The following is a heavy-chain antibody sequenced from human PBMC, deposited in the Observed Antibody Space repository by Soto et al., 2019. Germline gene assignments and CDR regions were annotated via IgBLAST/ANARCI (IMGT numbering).Heavy chain of an antibody. CDR2: VYHTGRT. Sequence: QVQLQESGPGLVKPSETLSLTCTVSGSSFRSGSYYWSWIRQPPGKGLEWIGYVYHTGRTSYNPSLKSRVSRPLATSKNRFTRNLDSVTAADTADYFCARDCAFIDSWVQATRVTVSS. V-gene: IGHV4-61*01. J-gene: IGHJ4*02. CDR1: GSSFRSGSYY. CDR3: ARDCAFIDS. D-gene: IGHD2-21*01.